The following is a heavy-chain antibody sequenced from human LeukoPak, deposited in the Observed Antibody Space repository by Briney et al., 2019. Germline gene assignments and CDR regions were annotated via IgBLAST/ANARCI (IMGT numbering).Heavy chain of an antibody. D-gene: IGHD6-19*01. V-gene: IGHV4-30-4*08. CDR2: IYYSGST. Sequence: PSETLSLTCTVSGGSISSYYWSWIRQPPGKGLEWIGYIYYSGSTYYNPSLKSRVTISVDTSKNQFSLKLSSVTAADTAVYYCAREIAVAGTGYYFDYWGQGTLVTVSS. J-gene: IGHJ4*02. CDR3: AREIAVAGTGYYFDY. CDR1: GGSISSYY.